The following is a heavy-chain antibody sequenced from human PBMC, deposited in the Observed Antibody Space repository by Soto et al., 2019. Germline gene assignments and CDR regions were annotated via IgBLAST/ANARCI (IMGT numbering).Heavy chain of an antibody. Sequence: PSETLSLTCAVYGGSFSGYYWSWIRQPPGKGLEWIGEINHSGSTNYNPPLKSRVTISVDTSKNQFSLKLSSVTAADTAVYYCARGSKGYSSFTLDPWGQGTLVTVSS. D-gene: IGHD6-13*01. V-gene: IGHV4-34*01. CDR2: INHSGST. CDR1: GGSFSGYY. CDR3: ARGSKGYSSFTLDP. J-gene: IGHJ5*02.